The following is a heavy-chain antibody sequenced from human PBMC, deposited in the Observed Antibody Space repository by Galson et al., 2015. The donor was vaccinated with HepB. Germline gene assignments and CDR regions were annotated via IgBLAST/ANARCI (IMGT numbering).Heavy chain of an antibody. CDR1: GFTFSSSG. V-gene: IGHV3-33*06. Sequence: SMRLSCAASGFTFSSSGMHWVRQAPGKGLEWVAVIWYGGSNKYYADSVKGRFTISRDNSKNTLFLEMNSLRAEDTAIYYCAKRNNYVSGGHPFDYWGQGILVTVSS. D-gene: IGHD2-15*01. CDR3: AKRNNYVSGGHPFDY. CDR2: IWYGGSNK. J-gene: IGHJ4*02.